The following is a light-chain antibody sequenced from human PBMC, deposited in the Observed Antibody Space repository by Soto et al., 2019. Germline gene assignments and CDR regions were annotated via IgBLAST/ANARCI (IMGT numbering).Light chain of an antibody. V-gene: IGKV1-6*01. CDR3: LQDYSYPRT. CDR2: ATS. J-gene: IGKJ1*01. CDR1: QGIRND. Sequence: AIQMTQSPSSLSASVGDRVTIICRASQGIRNDLGWYQQRPGKAPKLLIYATSNLQSGVPSRFSGSGSGTDFTLTISSLQPGDFATYYCLQDYSYPRTFGQGTKVEIK.